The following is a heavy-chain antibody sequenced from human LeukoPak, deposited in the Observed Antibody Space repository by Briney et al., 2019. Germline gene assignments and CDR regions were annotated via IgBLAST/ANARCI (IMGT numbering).Heavy chain of an antibody. Sequence: GGSLRLSCAASGFNLTDYWMSWVRQAPGKGLEWVANIKQDGSEKYYVDSVKGRFTISRDNAKNSLYLQMNSLRAEDTAMYYCARDSAGNDYWGQGTLVTVSS. CDR2: IKQDGSEK. CDR1: GFNLTDYW. CDR3: ARDSAGNDY. V-gene: IGHV3-7*01. J-gene: IGHJ4*02. D-gene: IGHD6-13*01.